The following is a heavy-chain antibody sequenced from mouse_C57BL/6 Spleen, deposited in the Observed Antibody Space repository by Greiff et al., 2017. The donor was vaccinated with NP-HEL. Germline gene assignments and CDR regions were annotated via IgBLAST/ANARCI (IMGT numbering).Heavy chain of an antibody. V-gene: IGHV1-52*01. CDR1: GYTFTSYW. CDR3: ARWGIGGGAWFAY. J-gene: IGHJ3*01. CDR2: IDPSDSET. Sequence: QVQLQQPGAELVRPGSSVKLSCKASGYTFTSYWMHWVKQRPIQGLEWIGNIDPSDSETHYNQKFKEKATLTVDKSSSTAYMQLSSLTSEDSAVYYCARWGIGGGAWFAYWGQGTLVTVSA.